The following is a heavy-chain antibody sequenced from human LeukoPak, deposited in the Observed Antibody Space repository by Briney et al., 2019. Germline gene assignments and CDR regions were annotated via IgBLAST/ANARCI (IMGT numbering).Heavy chain of an antibody. J-gene: IGHJ4*02. V-gene: IGHV4-34*01. Sequence: SETLSLTCAVYGGSFSGYYWSWIRQPPGKGLEWIGEINHSGSTNYNPSLKSRVTISVDRSKNQFSLKLSSVTAADTAVYYCARLVRQYYFDYWGQGTLVTVSS. CDR2: INHSGST. D-gene: IGHD3-10*01. CDR3: ARLVRQYYFDY. CDR1: GGSFSGYY.